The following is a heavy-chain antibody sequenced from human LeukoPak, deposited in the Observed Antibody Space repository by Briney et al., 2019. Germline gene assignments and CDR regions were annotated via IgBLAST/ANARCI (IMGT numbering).Heavy chain of an antibody. D-gene: IGHD3-10*01. CDR3: ARNGRVRRVVKDLFEY. V-gene: IGHV1-18*01. Sequence: ASVRVSCKTSGYTFTDYDITWVRQAPGQGLEWMGRVSPYNGNTYYSQTFQGRVTITKDTSTGTAYLDLKNLRADDTAMYYCARNGRVRRVVKDLFEYWGQGTLVAVSS. J-gene: IGHJ4*02. CDR2: VSPYNGNT. CDR1: GYTFTDYD.